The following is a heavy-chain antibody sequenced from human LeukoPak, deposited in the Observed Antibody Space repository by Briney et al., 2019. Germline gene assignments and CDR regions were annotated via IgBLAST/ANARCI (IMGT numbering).Heavy chain of an antibody. CDR3: ARDEDDYVWGSYRYPSRYYYGMDV. V-gene: IGHV1-18*01. Sequence: ASVKVSCMASGYTFTSYGISWVRQAPGQGLEWMGWISAYNGNTNYAQKLQGRVTMTTDTSTSTAYMELRSLRSDDTAVYYCARDEDDYVWGSYRYPSRYYYGMDVWGQGTTVTVSS. J-gene: IGHJ6*02. CDR2: ISAYNGNT. D-gene: IGHD3-16*02. CDR1: GYTFTSYG.